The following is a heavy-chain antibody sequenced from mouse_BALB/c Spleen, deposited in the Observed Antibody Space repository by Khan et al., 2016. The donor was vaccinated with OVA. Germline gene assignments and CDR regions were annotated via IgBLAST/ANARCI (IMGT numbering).Heavy chain of an antibody. V-gene: IGHV1-7*01. CDR2: IDPYSGDT. J-gene: IGHJ3*01. CDR3: ARSGVDGLLTY. D-gene: IGHD1-1*01. CDR1: GYSFISYW. Sequence: QVQLKQSGAELVKPGASLKISCTASGYSFISYWIHWLLQSPGKGLEWIGYIDPYSGDTAYNQKFKDKATLTVDKSSSTAYMHLTILTSEDSAVYYCARSGVDGLLTYWGQGTLVTVSA.